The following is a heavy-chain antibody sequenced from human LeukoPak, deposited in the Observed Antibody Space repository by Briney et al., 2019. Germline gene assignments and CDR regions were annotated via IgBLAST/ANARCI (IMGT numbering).Heavy chain of an antibody. CDR3: ARGPRRDGAARTDFDY. CDR2: ISAYNGNT. D-gene: IGHD6-6*01. J-gene: IGHJ4*02. V-gene: IGHV1-18*01. Sequence: ASVTVSRKASVYTFTSYGISSVRQAPGQGLEWMGWISAYNGNTNYAQKLHGRVTMTTNTTTSTAYMELRSLRSDDTAVYYCARGPRRDGAARTDFDYWGQGTLVTVSS. CDR1: VYTFTSYG.